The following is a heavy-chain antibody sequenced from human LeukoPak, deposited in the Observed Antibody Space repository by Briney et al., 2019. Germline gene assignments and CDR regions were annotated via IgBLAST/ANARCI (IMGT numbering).Heavy chain of an antibody. CDR1: GFTFDDYA. J-gene: IGHJ6*02. Sequence: GSLRLSCAASGFTFDDYAMHWVRQAPGKGLEWVSLISWDGGSTYYADSVKGRFTISRDSSKNSLYLQMNSLRAEDTALYYCAKGVSPYYYYGMDVWGQGATVTVSS. V-gene: IGHV3-43D*03. CDR2: ISWDGGST. CDR3: AKGVSPYYYYGMDV. D-gene: IGHD2/OR15-2a*01.